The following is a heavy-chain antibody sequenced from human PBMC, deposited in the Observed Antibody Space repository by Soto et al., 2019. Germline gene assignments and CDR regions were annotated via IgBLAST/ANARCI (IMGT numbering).Heavy chain of an antibody. D-gene: IGHD3-22*01. Sequence: EVQLVESGGGLVQPGGSLSLSCAASGFTVSSNYMSWVGQAPGKGLEWVSVIYSGGTTYYADSVKGRFTISRDNSKNTLYLQMNSLRAEDTAVYYCARNGDSSDYRGWFDPWGQGTLVTVSS. J-gene: IGHJ5*02. CDR3: ARNGDSSDYRGWFDP. CDR1: GFTVSSNY. V-gene: IGHV3-66*01. CDR2: IYSGGTT.